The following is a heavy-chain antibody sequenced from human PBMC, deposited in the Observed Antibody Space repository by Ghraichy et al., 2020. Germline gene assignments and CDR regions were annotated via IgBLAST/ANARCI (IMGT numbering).Heavy chain of an antibody. D-gene: IGHD2-21*02. CDR3: ARPSIAYCGGDCSKYGMDV. CDR1: GFTFTSYW. CDR2: IKQDGSEK. V-gene: IGHV3-7*03. Sequence: GGSLRLSCAASGFTFTSYWLNWVRQAPGKGLEWVANIKQDGSEKYYVDSVKGRFTISRDNAKNSLYLQMNSLRAEDTAVYYCARPSIAYCGGDCSKYGMDVWGQGTTVTVSS. J-gene: IGHJ6*02.